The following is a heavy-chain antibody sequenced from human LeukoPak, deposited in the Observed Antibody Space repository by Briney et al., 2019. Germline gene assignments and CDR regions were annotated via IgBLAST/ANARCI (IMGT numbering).Heavy chain of an antibody. J-gene: IGHJ4*02. CDR2: INTNTGNP. D-gene: IGHD6-13*01. CDR1: GYTFTSYA. CDR3: ARDQSETEGYSSSWVDY. Sequence: GASVKVSCKASGYTFTSYAMNWVRQAPGQGLEWMGWINTNTGNPTYAQGFTGRFVFSLDTSVSTAYLQISSLKAEDTAVYYCARDQSETEGYSSSWVDYWGQGTLVTVSS. V-gene: IGHV7-4-1*02.